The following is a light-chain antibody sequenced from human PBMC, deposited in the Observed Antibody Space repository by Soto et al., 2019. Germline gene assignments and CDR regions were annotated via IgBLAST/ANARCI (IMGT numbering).Light chain of an antibody. Sequence: DIQMTQSPSAMSASVGDRVTITCRASQGINSYLAWFQQKPGKVPKRLIYAASNLESGVPSRFSGSGSGTEFTLTINSLQSEDFATYYSLQYTRYVATFGGGTKVDIK. CDR1: QGINSY. V-gene: IGKV1-17*03. J-gene: IGKJ4*01. CDR3: LQYTRYVAT. CDR2: AAS.